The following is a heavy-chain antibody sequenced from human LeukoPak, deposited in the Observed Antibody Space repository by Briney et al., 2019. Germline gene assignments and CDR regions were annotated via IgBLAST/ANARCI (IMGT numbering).Heavy chain of an antibody. CDR3: ARGGTRGVYNWFDP. D-gene: IGHD3-10*01. V-gene: IGHV3-11*05. CDR2: ISSTSGYT. Sequence: GGSLRLSCAASGFTFNDYYMTWIRQAPGKGLEWLSFISSTSGYTNYADSVRGRFTISRDNAKNSLYLQMNSLRAEDTAVYYCARGGTRGVYNWFDPWGQGILVTVSS. CDR1: GFTFNDYY. J-gene: IGHJ5*02.